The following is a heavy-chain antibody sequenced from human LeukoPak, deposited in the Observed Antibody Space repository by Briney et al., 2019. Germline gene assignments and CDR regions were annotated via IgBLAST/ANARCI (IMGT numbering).Heavy chain of an antibody. CDR3: ARGGTAVIAPYAFDI. Sequence: AETLSLTCTVSDGSITSYYWNWIRQPPGKGLEWIGNIYNRGSTDYNPSLKSRVTISVNTSKNQISLKLNSVTAADTAVYYCARGGTAVIAPYAFDIWGQGTMVTVSS. CDR2: IYNRGST. V-gene: IGHV4-59*01. CDR1: DGSITSYY. D-gene: IGHD4-23*01. J-gene: IGHJ3*02.